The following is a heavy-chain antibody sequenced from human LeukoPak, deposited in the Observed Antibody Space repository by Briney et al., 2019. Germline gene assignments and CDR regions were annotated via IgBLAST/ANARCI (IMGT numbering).Heavy chain of an antibody. D-gene: IGHD5-18*01. V-gene: IGHV4-61*01. CDR2: IYYSGST. J-gene: IGHJ4*02. CDR3: ARSHIASDY. Sequence: SETLSLTCTVSGGSVSSGSYYWSWIRQPPGKGLEWIGYIYYSGSTNYNPSLKSRVTISVDTSKNQFSLKLSSVTAADTALYYCARSHIASDYWGQGTLVTVSS. CDR1: GGSVSSGSYY.